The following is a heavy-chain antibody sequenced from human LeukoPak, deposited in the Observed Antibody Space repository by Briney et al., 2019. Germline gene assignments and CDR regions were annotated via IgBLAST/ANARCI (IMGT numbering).Heavy chain of an antibody. Sequence: LRLSCAASGFTFSSYAMSWVRQPPGKGLEWIGYINYSGSTYYNPSLKSRVTISVDTSKNQFSLKLSSVTAADTAVYYCARARLQSGLHDAFDIWGQGTMVTVSS. V-gene: IGHV4-30-4*08. J-gene: IGHJ3*02. CDR2: INYSGST. D-gene: IGHD5-12*01. CDR1: GFTFSSYA. CDR3: ARARLQSGLHDAFDI.